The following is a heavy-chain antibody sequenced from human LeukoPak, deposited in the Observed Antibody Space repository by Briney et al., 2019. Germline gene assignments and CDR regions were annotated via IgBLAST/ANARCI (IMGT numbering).Heavy chain of an antibody. D-gene: IGHD3-10*01. V-gene: IGHV4-39*01. J-gene: IGHJ4*03. CDR3: ARLVTMVRGVIKIFDY. CDR2: IYYSGST. CDR1: GGSISSSSYY. Sequence: SETLSLTCTVSGGSISSSSYYWGWIRQPPGKGLEWIGSIYYSGSTYYNPSLKSRVTISVDTSKNQFSLKLSSVTAADTAVYYCARLVTMVRGVIKIFDYWGQGTTVTVSS.